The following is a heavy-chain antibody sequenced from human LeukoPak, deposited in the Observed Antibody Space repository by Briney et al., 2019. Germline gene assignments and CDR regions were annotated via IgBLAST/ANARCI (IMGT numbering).Heavy chain of an antibody. J-gene: IGHJ2*01. CDR2: IYYSGST. D-gene: IGHD2-21*02. Sequence: SETLSLTCTVSGGSISSSSYSWGWIRQPPGKGLEWIGSIYYSGSTYYNPSLKSRVTISVDTSKNQFSLKLSSVTAADTAVYYCARHERVYCGGDCYSYWYFDLWGRGTLVTVSS. CDR3: ARHERVYCGGDCYSYWYFDL. CDR1: GGSISSSSYS. V-gene: IGHV4-39*01.